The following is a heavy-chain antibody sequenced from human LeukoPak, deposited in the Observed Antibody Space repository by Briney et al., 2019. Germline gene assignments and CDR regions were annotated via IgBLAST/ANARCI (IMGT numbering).Heavy chain of an antibody. V-gene: IGHV4-34*01. J-gene: IGHJ6*03. Sequence: SETLSLTCAVYGGSFSGYYWSWIRQPPGKGLEWIGEINHSGSTNYNPSLKSRVTISVDTSKNQFSLKLSSVTAADTAVYYCARVTTVTRGVYYYYTDVWGKGTTVTVSS. CDR1: GGSFSGYY. D-gene: IGHD4-17*01. CDR2: INHSGST. CDR3: ARVTTVTRGVYYYYTDV.